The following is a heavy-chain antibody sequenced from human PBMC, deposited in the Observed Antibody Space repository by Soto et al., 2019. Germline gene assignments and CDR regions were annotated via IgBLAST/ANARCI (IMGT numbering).Heavy chain of an antibody. V-gene: IGHV1-69*02. Sequence: QVQLVQSGAEVKKPGSSVKVSCKASGGTFSSDTISWGRQAPGQGLEWMGSIIPILGIANDAQKFQGRVTITADKYTSTAYMELSSLRSEETAVYYCAMISRSLCDTWGQGTLVTVSS. CDR2: IIPILGIA. CDR3: AMISRSLCDT. CDR1: GGTFSSDT. J-gene: IGHJ5*02. D-gene: IGHD3-16*01.